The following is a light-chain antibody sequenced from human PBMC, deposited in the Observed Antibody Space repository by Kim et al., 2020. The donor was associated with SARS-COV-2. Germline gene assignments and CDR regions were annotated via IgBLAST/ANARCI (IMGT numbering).Light chain of an antibody. CDR1: SLRRYY. Sequence: AYGQTGGITGEGDSLRRYYASWYQQKPEQAPVLVIYGKNNRPSGIPDRFSGSSSGNTASLTITGAQAEDEADYYCNSRDSSGNHWVFGGGTQLTVL. J-gene: IGLJ3*02. CDR2: GKN. CDR3: NSRDSSGNHWV. V-gene: IGLV3-19*01.